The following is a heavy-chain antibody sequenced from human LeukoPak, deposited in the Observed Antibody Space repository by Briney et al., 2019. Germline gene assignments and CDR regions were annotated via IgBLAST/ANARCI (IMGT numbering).Heavy chain of an antibody. CDR2: INHSGRT. V-gene: IGHV4-34*01. D-gene: IGHD2-2*01. CDR3: ARLAYCSSTSCPYYYMDV. CDR1: GGSFSGYY. J-gene: IGHJ6*03. Sequence: PSETLSLTCAVYGGSFSGYYWSWLRQPPGKGLEWIGEINHSGRTNYNPSLKSRVTISVDTSKNQFSLKLSSVTAADTAVYYCARLAYCSSTSCPYYYMDVWGKGTTVTVSS.